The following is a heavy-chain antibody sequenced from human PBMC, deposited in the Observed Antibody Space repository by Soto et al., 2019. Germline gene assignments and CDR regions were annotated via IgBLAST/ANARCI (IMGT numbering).Heavy chain of an antibody. CDR2: MNPNSGNT. Sequence: QVQLVQSGAEVKKPGASVKVSCKASGYTFTSYDINWVRQATGQGLEWMGWMNPNSGNTGYAQKFQGRVTMPRNTSISTAYMELSSMRSEDTAVYYCARGPGSWYYYYMDVWGKGTTVTVSS. CDR1: GYTFTSYD. J-gene: IGHJ6*03. V-gene: IGHV1-8*01. D-gene: IGHD6-13*01. CDR3: ARGPGSWYYYYMDV.